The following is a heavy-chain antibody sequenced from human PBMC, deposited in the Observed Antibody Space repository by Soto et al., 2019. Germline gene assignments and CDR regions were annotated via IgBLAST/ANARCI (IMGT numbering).Heavy chain of an antibody. J-gene: IGHJ4*01. D-gene: IGHD3-16*01. V-gene: IGHV3-7*04. Sequence: GGSLRLSCVASGLTFSNYWMSWVRQAPGKGLEWVANIKQDGSERYYVDSVKGRFSISRDNAKSSLYLQMNSLRAEDTAVYYCARDWGYWGQGILVTVSS. CDR1: GLTFSNYW. CDR3: ARDWGY. CDR2: IKQDGSER.